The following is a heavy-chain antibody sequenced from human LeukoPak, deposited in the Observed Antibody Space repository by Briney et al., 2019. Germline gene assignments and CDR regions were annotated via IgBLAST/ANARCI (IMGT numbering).Heavy chain of an antibody. Sequence: GGSLRLSCAASGFTFSSYAMSWVRQAPGKGLEWVSAISGSGGSTYYADSVKGRFTISRDNSKNTLYLQMNSLKTEDTAVYYCRVSTGSFDYWGQGTLVTVSS. V-gene: IGHV3-23*01. CDR2: ISGSGGST. D-gene: IGHD2-8*02. J-gene: IGHJ4*02. CDR1: GFTFSSYA. CDR3: RVSTGSFDY.